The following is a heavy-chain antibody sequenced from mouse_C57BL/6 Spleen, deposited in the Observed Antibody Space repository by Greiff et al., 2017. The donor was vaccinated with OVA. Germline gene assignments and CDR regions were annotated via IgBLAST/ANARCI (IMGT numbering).Heavy chain of an antibody. D-gene: IGHD1-1*01. CDR2: INPSTGGT. CDR1: GYSFTGYY. J-gene: IGHJ3*01. V-gene: IGHV1-42*01. Sequence: EVQLQQSGPELVKPGVSVKISCKASGYSFTGYYMNWVKQSPEKSLEWIGEINPSTGGTTYNQKFKAKATLTVDKSSSTAYMQLKSLTSEDSAVYYCARGDYGSIPFAYWGQGTLVTVSA. CDR3: ARGDYGSIPFAY.